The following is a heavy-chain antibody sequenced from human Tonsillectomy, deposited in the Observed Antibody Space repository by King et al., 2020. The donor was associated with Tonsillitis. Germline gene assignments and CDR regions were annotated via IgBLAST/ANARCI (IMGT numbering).Heavy chain of an antibody. J-gene: IGHJ3*01. CDR3: AREVAASAFDV. CDR2: SRNKANNYIT. D-gene: IGHD2-15*01. CDR1: GFIFGDHY. Sequence: DVQLVESGGGLVQPGGSLRLSCEASGFIFGDHYMDWVRQAPGKGLEWVGRSRNKANNYITEYAASVKGRFTISRDNSKNSVYLEMNSLKIEDTAVFYCAREVAASAFDVWGQGTLVTVSS. V-gene: IGHV3-72*01.